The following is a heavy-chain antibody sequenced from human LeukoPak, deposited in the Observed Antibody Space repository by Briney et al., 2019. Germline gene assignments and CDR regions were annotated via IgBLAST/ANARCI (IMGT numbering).Heavy chain of an antibody. Sequence: PSETLSLTCTVSGGSISSNYWSWIRQPPGKGLEWIGYVFYSENSNYNPSLKSRVTISIDTSKNQFSLNLSSVTAADTAVYYCARHICGAYYYMDVWGKGTTVTVSS. CDR3: ARHICGAYYYMDV. V-gene: IGHV4-59*08. CDR2: VFYSENS. D-gene: IGHD3-10*01. J-gene: IGHJ6*03. CDR1: GGSISSNY.